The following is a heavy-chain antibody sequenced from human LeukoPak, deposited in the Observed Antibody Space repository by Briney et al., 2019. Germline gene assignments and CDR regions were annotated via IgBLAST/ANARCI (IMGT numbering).Heavy chain of an antibody. CDR2: IYHSGST. J-gene: IGHJ4*02. V-gene: IGHV4-38-2*02. CDR1: GYSISSGYY. Sequence: SETLSLTCTVSGYSISSGYYWGWIRQPPGKGLEWIGSIYHSGSTYYNPSLKSRVTISVDTSKNQFSLKLSSVTAADTAVYYCARDLSGTYSYDYWGQGTLVTVSS. D-gene: IGHD1-26*01. CDR3: ARDLSGTYSYDY.